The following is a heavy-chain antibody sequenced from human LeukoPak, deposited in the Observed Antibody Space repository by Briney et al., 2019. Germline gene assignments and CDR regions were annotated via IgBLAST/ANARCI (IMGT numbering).Heavy chain of an antibody. CDR1: GGSISTYY. D-gene: IGHD3-22*01. CDR3: ARLSPHDYYYDSSGYAVSFDY. J-gene: IGHJ4*02. CDR2: IFYSGRT. Sequence: PSETLSLTCTVSGGSISTYYWNWIRQPPGKGLEWIGYIFYSGRTSYNPPLKSRVTLSVDTSKNWFSLRLTSVTAADTAVYYCARLSPHDYYYDSSGYAVSFDYWGQGTLVTVSS. V-gene: IGHV4-59*01.